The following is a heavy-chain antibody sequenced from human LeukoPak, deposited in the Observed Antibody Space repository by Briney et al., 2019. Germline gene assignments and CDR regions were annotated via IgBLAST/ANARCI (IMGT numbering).Heavy chain of an antibody. CDR3: ARCPSPIAAAGTGFDY. Sequence: SETLSLTCAVYGGSFSGYYWSWIRQPPGKGREWIGEINHSGSPNYNPSLKSRVTISVDTPKNQFSLKLSSVTAAVTAVYYCARCPSPIAAAGTGFDYWGQRTLVTVSS. CDR1: GGSFSGYY. V-gene: IGHV4-34*01. J-gene: IGHJ4*02. D-gene: IGHD6-13*01. CDR2: INHSGSP.